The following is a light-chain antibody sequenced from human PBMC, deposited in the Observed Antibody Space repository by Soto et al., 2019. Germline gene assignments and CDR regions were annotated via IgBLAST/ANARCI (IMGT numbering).Light chain of an antibody. CDR1: QRISTW. V-gene: IGKV1-5*01. CDR2: DAS. Sequence: DIQMTQSPSTLSAFVGDRVTITCRASQRISTWLAWYKQKPGKAPTLLIYDASILKSGVPSTFNGNGSGTDFTLTISRLEPEDVAVYYCQEYGSSRTCGPGTKGDIK. CDR3: QEYGSSRT. J-gene: IGKJ1*01.